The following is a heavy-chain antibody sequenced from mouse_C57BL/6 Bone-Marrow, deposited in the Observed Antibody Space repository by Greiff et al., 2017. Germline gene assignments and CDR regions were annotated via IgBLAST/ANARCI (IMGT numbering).Heavy chain of an antibody. V-gene: IGHV1-80*01. CDR1: GYAFSSYW. Sequence: VKLQQSGAELVKPGASVKISCKASGYAFSSYWMNWVKQRPGKGLEWIGQIYPGDGDTNYNGKFKGKATLTVDKSSSTAYMQLSSLTSEDSAVYFCAREEITVVDLYWYIDVWGTGTTVTVSS. CDR3: AREEITVVDLYWYIDV. J-gene: IGHJ1*03. CDR2: IYPGDGDT. D-gene: IGHD1-1*01.